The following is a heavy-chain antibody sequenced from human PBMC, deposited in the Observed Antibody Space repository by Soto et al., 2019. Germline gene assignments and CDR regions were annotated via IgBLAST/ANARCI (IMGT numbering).Heavy chain of an antibody. CDR1: GYTFTDYA. V-gene: IGHV1-3*01. Sequence: QVQLVQSGAEVKKSGASVKVSCKASGYTFTDYALHWVRQAPGQRLEWMGWINAGKGNTKYSQKLQGRVTITRDTSATTAYMELSSLRFEDTAVYYCARDQPRNWEWSSDYYYYYGMDVW. J-gene: IGHJ6*01. CDR3: ARDQPRNWEWSSDYYYYYGMDV. CDR2: INAGKGNT. D-gene: IGHD1-1*01.